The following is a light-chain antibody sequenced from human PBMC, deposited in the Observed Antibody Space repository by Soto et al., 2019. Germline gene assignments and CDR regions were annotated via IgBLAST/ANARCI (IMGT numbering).Light chain of an antibody. CDR1: QSINNL. CDR2: DVS. J-gene: IGKJ4*01. Sequence: DVQMTQSPSTLSASVGDRVTITCRASQSINNLLAWYQQKPGKAPKVLIYDVSTLESGVPSRFSGSGSGTEFTLTISSLQPEDFATYYCQQYDSYSLTFGGGTRVEIK. V-gene: IGKV1-5*01. CDR3: QQYDSYSLT.